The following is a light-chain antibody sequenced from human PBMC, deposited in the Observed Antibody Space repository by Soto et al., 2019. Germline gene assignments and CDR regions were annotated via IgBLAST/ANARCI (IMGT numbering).Light chain of an antibody. CDR3: QQYENLPV. CDR2: DAS. CDR1: QEISYL. V-gene: IGKV1-33*01. Sequence: DIQMTQSPSSLSASVGDRVTITCQASQEISYLLNWYQHSPGKAPKLLIYDASNLKTGVPSRFSGSGSGTDFTLTISSLQPEDIATYYCQQYENLPVFVPGTRVEIK. J-gene: IGKJ1*01.